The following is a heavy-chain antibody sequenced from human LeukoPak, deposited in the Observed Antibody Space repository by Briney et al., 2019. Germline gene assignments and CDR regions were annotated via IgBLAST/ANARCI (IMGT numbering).Heavy chain of an antibody. CDR1: GFTFSSYA. Sequence: GGSLRLSCAASGFTFSSYAMSWVRQTSGKGLEWVSAISGSGDSTYYRDSVKGRFTISRENAKNSLYLQMDSLRAADTALYFCARGSSLGFDPWGQGTLVTVSS. V-gene: IGHV3-23*02. J-gene: IGHJ5*02. CDR3: ARGSSLGFDP. CDR2: ISGSGDST. D-gene: IGHD2-2*01.